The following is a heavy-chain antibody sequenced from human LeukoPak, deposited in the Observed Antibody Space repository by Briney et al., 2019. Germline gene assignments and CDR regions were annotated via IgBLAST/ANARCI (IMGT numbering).Heavy chain of an antibody. Sequence: SQTLSLTCAVSGDSISSGGYFWSWIRQPPGKGLEWIGYIYHGGSTYYNPSLKSRVTISVDMSKNQFSLQLSSVTAADTAVYYCARGSSGWYAGRRYYFDYWGQGTLVTVSS. CDR3: ARGSSGWYAGRRYYFDY. D-gene: IGHD6-19*01. V-gene: IGHV4-30-2*01. CDR2: IYHGGST. J-gene: IGHJ4*02. CDR1: GDSISSGGYF.